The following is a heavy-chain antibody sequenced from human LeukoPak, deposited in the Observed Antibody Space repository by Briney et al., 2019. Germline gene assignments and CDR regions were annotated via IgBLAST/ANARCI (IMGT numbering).Heavy chain of an antibody. CDR1: GYTFTRHR. V-gene: IGHV1-18*01. Sequence: ASLKVSCKASGYTFTRHRISWVRQAPGQALEWMGWISAYNDNTKYAQKLQGRVTMTTDTSTSTAYMELRSLRCDDTAVYYCARDQGSYSAFDYWGQGTLVTVSS. CDR2: ISAYNDNT. J-gene: IGHJ4*02. D-gene: IGHD1-26*01. CDR3: ARDQGSYSAFDY.